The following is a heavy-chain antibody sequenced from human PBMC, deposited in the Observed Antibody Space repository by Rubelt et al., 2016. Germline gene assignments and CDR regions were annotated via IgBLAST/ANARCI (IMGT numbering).Heavy chain of an antibody. CDR3: ATRRSDYYDSSALDY. CDR2: ISSSSSYI. V-gene: IGHV3-21*01. J-gene: IGHJ4*02. Sequence: GKGLEWVSSISSSSSYIYYADSVRGRFTISRDNAKNSLYLHMNSLRAEDTAVYYCATRRSDYYDSSALDYWGQGTLVTVSS. D-gene: IGHD3-22*01.